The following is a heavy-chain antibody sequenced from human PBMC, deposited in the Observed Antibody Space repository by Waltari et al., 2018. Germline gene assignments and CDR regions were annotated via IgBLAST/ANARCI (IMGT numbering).Heavy chain of an antibody. D-gene: IGHD3-10*01. V-gene: IGHV5-51*01. CDR3: ARQGFGELYSLDY. Sequence: EVQLVQSGTEVKKPGESLKISCEASGFSCSSYWIAWVRQTPGKGLEWMGIINPGESHIRYSPSFQGQVTISADDSKTTAYLHWTSLKASDSGIYYCARQGFGELYSLDYWGQGTLVTVSS. CDR1: GFSCSSYW. CDR2: INPGESHI. J-gene: IGHJ4*02.